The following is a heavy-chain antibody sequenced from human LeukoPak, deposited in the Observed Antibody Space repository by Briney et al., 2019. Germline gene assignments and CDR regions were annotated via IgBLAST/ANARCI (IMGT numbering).Heavy chain of an antibody. CDR1: GYTFTSYY. CDR3: ARVGRSYDSSGYYYDY. V-gene: IGHV1-46*01. D-gene: IGHD3-22*01. J-gene: IGHJ4*02. Sequence: GASVKVSCKASGYTFTSYYMHWVRQAPGQGLEWMGIINPSGGSTSYAQKFQGRVTMTRDTSTSTVYMELSSLRSEDTAVYYCARVGRSYDSSGYYYDYWGQGTLVTVSS. CDR2: INPSGGST.